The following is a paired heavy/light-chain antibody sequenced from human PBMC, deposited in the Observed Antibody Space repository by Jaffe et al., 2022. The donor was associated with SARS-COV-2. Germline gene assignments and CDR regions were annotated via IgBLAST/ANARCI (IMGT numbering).Light chain of an antibody. J-gene: IGKJ4*01. CDR1: QSVLYSSNNKNF. CDR2: WAS. V-gene: IGKV4-1*01. Sequence: DIVMTQSPDSLAVSLGERATINCKSSQSVLYSSNNKNFLAWYQQKPGQPPKLLTYWASTRESGVPDRFSGSGSGTDFTLTISGLQAEDVAVYYCQQYYITPPTFGGGTKVEIK. CDR3: QQYYITPPT.
Heavy chain of an antibody. CDR2: ARNKVNAYST. CDR3: AREGYSGNYFIYYFDH. J-gene: IGHJ4*02. CDR1: GFTFSDHF. D-gene: IGHD1-26*01. Sequence: EVQLAETGGGLVQPGGSLRLSCAASGFTFSDHFMDWVRQVPGKGLEWVGRARNKVNAYSTEYAAAVEGRFTISRDDSTNSVYLQMNSLKTEDTAVYYCAREGYSGNYFIYYFDHWGQGTLVTVSS. V-gene: IGHV3-72*01.